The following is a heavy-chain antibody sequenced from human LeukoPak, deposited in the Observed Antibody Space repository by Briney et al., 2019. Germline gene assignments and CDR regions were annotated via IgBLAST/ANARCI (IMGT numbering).Heavy chain of an antibody. J-gene: IGHJ6*02. D-gene: IGHD3-10*02. CDR3: ARGLSSEIYYYYYGMDV. Sequence: ASVKVSCKASGYTFTSHGISWVRQAPGQGLEWMGWISAYNGNTNYAQKLQGRVTMTTDTSTSTAYMELRSLRSDDTAVYYCARGLSSEIYYYYYGMDVWGQGTTVTVSS. CDR2: ISAYNGNT. V-gene: IGHV1-18*01. CDR1: GYTFTSHG.